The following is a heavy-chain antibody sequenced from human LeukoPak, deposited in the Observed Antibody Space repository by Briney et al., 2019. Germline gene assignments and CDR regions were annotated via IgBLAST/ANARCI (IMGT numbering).Heavy chain of an antibody. V-gene: IGHV4-4*07. Sequence: SETLSLTCTVSGGSIGSYYWGWIRQPAGKGLEWIGRIYTSGSTNYNPSLKSRVTMSVDTSKNQFSLKLSSVTAADTAVYYCARDYLTGVFDYWGQGTLVTVSS. J-gene: IGHJ4*02. CDR3: ARDYLTGVFDY. D-gene: IGHD7-27*01. CDR2: IYTSGST. CDR1: GGSIGSYY.